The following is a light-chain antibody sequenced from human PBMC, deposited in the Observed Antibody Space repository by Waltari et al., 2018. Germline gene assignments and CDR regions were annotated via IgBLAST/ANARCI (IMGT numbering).Light chain of an antibody. Sequence: QSVLTQPPSVSGSPGHSVTIPSTGTSSDAGGYDFVSWYQQDPGKAPKLLIFDVTKRPSGVPSRFSASKSGNTASLTISGLQAEDEADYYCCSYAVTSSSYVFGGGTKVIV. CDR3: CSYAVTSSSYV. CDR2: DVT. J-gene: IGLJ1*01. CDR1: SSDAGGYDF. V-gene: IGLV2-11*01.